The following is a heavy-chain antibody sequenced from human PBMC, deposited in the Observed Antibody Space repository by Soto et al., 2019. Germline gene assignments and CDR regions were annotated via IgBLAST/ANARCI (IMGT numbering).Heavy chain of an antibody. CDR1: GFTFTNYA. CDR3: AKFDASLSFYAMDV. CDR2: ISGNGANI. Sequence: GGSLRLSCAASGFTFTNYALTWVRQAPGKGLEWVSAISGNGANIYYAESVKGRFTISRDDSLATFYLQMDSLRAEDTAIYYCAKFDASLSFYAMDVWGQGTTVTVSS. D-gene: IGHD2-2*01. V-gene: IGHV3-23*01. J-gene: IGHJ6*02.